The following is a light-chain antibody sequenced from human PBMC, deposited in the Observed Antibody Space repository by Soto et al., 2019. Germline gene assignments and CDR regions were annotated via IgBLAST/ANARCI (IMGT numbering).Light chain of an antibody. CDR3: QQYDSYPLN. CDR1: QTINKW. J-gene: IGKJ4*01. Sequence: DIQMTQSPSTLSASVGDRVTITCRASQTINKWLAWYQQKPGKDPKLLIYKASSLESGVPSRYSSSRSGTEFILTISSLQPGEFAPYSRQQYDSYPLNFGGGTKVEIK. V-gene: IGKV1-5*03. CDR2: KAS.